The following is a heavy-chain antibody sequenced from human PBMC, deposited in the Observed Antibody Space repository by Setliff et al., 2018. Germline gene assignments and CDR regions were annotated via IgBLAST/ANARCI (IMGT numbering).Heavy chain of an antibody. CDR2: IYIGGSA. CDR3: AREQWLDPPGHYYMDV. V-gene: IGHV4-4*07. J-gene: IGHJ6*03. CDR1: GGSISSYY. Sequence: SETLSLTCTVSGGSISSYYWGWIRQPAGKGLEWIGHIYIGGSANYTPTLKSRVTMSIDTSKNQFSLKLNSVTAADMAVYYCAREQWLDPPGHYYMDVWAKGTTVTVSS. D-gene: IGHD6-19*01.